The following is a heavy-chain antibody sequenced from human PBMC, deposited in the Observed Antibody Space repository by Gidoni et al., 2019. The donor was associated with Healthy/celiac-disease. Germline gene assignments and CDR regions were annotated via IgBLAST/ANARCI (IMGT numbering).Heavy chain of an antibody. CDR2: IYYSGST. J-gene: IGHJ5*02. CDR3: AREALSESYFPISTGWFDP. CDR1: GGSISSGGYY. V-gene: IGHV4-31*03. D-gene: IGHD1-26*01. Sequence: QVQLQESGPGLVTPSQTLSLTCTVSGGSISSGGYYWSWIRQHPGKGLEWIGYIYYSGSTYYNPSLKSRVTISVDTSKNQFSLKLSSVTAADTAVYYCAREALSESYFPISTGWFDPWGQGTLVTVSS.